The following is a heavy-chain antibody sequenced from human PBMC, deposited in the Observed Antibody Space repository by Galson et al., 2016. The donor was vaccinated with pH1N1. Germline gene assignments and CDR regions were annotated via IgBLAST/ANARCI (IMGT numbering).Heavy chain of an antibody. CDR2: IKEDGSAI. D-gene: IGHD2-8*02. V-gene: IGHV3-7*01. CDR3: ARFTGGA. J-gene: IGHJ4*02. CDR1: GFTFSRYW. Sequence: SLRLSCAASGFTFSRYWMHWVRQAPGKGLEWVANIKEDGSAIYYVDSVKGRFTISRDNARDSLYFQMNNLRAEDTAVYYCARFTGGAWGQGTLVTVSS.